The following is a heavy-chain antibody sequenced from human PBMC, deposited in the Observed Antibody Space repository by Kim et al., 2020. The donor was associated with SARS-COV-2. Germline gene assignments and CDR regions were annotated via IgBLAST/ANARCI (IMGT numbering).Heavy chain of an antibody. V-gene: IGHV4-59*01. J-gene: IGHJ4*02. CDR2: YDSGST. Sequence: YDSGSTNYNPTLKSRVTISVDTSKNQFSLKLSSVTAADTAVYYCARSFDYWGQGTLVTVSS. CDR3: ARSFDY.